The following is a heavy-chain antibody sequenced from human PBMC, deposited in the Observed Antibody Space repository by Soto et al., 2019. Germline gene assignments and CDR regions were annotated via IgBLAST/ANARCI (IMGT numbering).Heavy chain of an antibody. D-gene: IGHD5-12*01. Sequence: QITLKESGPTLVKPTQTLTLTCTFSGFSLSTSGVGVGWIRQPPGTALEWPALIYCDDDKRYSPSLKSRLTITKDTSKNQVVLTMTNMDPVDTATYYCAHSRRLSGYEYYYYYYAMDVWGQGTTVTVSS. V-gene: IGHV2-5*02. CDR2: IYCDDDK. CDR1: GFSLSTSGVG. CDR3: AHSRRLSGYEYYYYYYAMDV. J-gene: IGHJ6*02.